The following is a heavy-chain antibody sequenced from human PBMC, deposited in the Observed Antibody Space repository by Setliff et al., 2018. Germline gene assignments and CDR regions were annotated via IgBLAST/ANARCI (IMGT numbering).Heavy chain of an antibody. V-gene: IGHV3-33*01. CDR3: AGDPPGPHLVYTY. CDR2: IWYGGSNK. D-gene: IGHD3-16*01. J-gene: IGHJ4*02. Sequence: GGSLRLSCAASGFTSGFSFSNFNMHWVRQAPGKGLEWVAVIWYGGSNKYYADSVKGRFTISRDNSRSMLYLQMSSLKPEDTAVYYCAGDPPGPHLVYTYWGQGALVTVSS. CDR1: GFSFSNFN.